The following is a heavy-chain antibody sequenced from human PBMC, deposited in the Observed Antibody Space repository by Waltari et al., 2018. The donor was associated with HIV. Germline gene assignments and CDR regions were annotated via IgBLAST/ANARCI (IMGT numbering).Heavy chain of an antibody. D-gene: IGHD1-26*01. CDR2: IYYSGST. V-gene: IGHV4-31*03. J-gene: IGHJ6*02. CDR1: GGSISSGGYY. Sequence: QVQLQESGPGLVKPSQTLSLTCTVSGGSISSGGYYWSWIRQHPGKGLEWIGYIYYSGSTYYNPSLKSRVTISVDTSKNQFSLKLSSVTAADTAVYYCASIFYSGYDYYGMDVWGQGTTVTVSS. CDR3: ASIFYSGYDYYGMDV.